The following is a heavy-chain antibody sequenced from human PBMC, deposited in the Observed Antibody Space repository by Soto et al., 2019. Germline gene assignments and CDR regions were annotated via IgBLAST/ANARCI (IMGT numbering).Heavy chain of an antibody. CDR2: IYYSGST. CDR3: ARGSTTAHYGSGSHYAFADS. CDR1: GGSISSGGYY. V-gene: IGHV4-31*03. J-gene: IGHJ4*02. D-gene: IGHD3-10*01. Sequence: QVQLQESGPGLVKPSQTLSLTCTVSGGSISSGGYYWSWIRQHPGKGLEWIGYIYYSGSTYHNPSLKSRVTISVCTSQXXXSXXLSSVTAADTAVYYCARGSTTAHYGSGSHYAFADSWGQGTLVTVSS.